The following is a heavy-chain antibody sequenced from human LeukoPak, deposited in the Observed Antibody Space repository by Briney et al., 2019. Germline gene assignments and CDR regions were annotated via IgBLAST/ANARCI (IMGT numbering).Heavy chain of an antibody. J-gene: IGHJ3*02. CDR2: INPNSGGT. CDR3: ARAGSVPRDAFDI. D-gene: IGHD3-10*01. CDR1: GYTFTGYY. V-gene: IGHV1-2*02. Sequence: ASVKVSCKASGYTFTGYYMHRVRQAPGQGLEWMGWINPNSGGTNYAQKFQGRVTMTRDTSISTAYMELSRLRSDDTAVFYSARAGSVPRDAFDIWGQGTMVTVSS.